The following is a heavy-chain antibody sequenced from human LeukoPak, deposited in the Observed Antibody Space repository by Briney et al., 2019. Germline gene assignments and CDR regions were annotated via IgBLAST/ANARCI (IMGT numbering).Heavy chain of an antibody. J-gene: IGHJ4*02. Sequence: GGSLRLSCSASGFTFSSYAMHWVRQAPGKGLEWVAVISYNGRNQNYADSVQGRFTISRDNSKNTLYLQMNSLRAEDTAVYYCARDTRYFDYWGQGNMVTVSS. V-gene: IGHV3-30*04. CDR1: GFTFSSYA. CDR3: ARDTRYFDY. CDR2: ISYNGRNQ.